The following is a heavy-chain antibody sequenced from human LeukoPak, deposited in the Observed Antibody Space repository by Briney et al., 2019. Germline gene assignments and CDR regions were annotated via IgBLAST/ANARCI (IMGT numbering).Heavy chain of an antibody. D-gene: IGHD6-19*01. CDR3: ARSIAVAVGSWFDP. Sequence: ASETLSLTCTDSGYSISSGYYWGWIRQPPGKGLEWIGSIYHSGSTYYNPSLKSRVTISVDTSKNQFSLKLSSVTAADTAVYYCARSIAVAVGSWFDPWGQGTLVTVSS. CDR2: IYHSGST. J-gene: IGHJ5*02. CDR1: GYSISSGYY. V-gene: IGHV4-38-2*02.